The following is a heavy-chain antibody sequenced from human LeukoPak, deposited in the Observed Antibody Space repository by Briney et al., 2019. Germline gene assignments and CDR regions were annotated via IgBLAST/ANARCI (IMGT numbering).Heavy chain of an antibody. D-gene: IGHD6-6*01. Sequence: PGGSLRLSCAASGFTFTNYWMTWVRQTPGKGLEWVANIKQDGSQIFYVDSVKGRFTISRDSAKSSVYLQMSNVRAEDTAVYHCARIGYSSSSFDFWGQGTLVTVSS. CDR3: ARIGYSSSSFDF. J-gene: IGHJ4*02. CDR1: GFTFTNYW. V-gene: IGHV3-7*01. CDR2: IKQDGSQI.